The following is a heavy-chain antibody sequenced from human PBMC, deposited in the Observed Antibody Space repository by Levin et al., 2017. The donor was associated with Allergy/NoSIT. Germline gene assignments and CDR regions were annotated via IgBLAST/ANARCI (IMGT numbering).Heavy chain of an antibody. CDR1: GFTFSSYA. D-gene: IGHD5-18*01. CDR3: AGYDSYYYYGMDV. CDR2: ISGSGGST. J-gene: IGHJ6*02. Sequence: PGGSLRLSCAASGFTFSSYAMSWVRQAPGKGLEWVSAISGSGGSTYYADSVKGRFTISRDNSKNTLYLQMNSLRAEDTAVYYCAGYDSYYYYGMDVWGQGTTVTVSS. V-gene: IGHV3-23*01.